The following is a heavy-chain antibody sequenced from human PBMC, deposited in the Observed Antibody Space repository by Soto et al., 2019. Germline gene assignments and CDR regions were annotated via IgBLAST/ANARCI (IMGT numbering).Heavy chain of an antibody. J-gene: IGHJ6*02. CDR2: IYAADSDT. CDR3: ARQDCSSTSCYDYYYYGMDV. D-gene: IGHD2-2*01. V-gene: IGHV5-51*01. Sequence: GESLKISCKGSGYRFTSYWIGWVRQMPGKGLEWMGIIYAADSDTRYSPSFQGQVTISADKSIGTAYLQWSSLKASDTAMYYCARQDCSSTSCYDYYYYGMDVWGQGTTVTVS. CDR1: GYRFTSYW.